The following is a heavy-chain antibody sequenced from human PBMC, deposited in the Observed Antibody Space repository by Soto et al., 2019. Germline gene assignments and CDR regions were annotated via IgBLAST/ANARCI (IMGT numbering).Heavy chain of an antibody. CDR3: AREEGSSWSLFDF. CDR1: GFTLSNTG. V-gene: IGHV3-33*01. D-gene: IGHD6-6*01. J-gene: IGHJ4*02. Sequence: SLRLSCATSGFTLSNTGMHWVRQVPGKGLEWVAAVWYDGSNKYYADSVKGRFTISRDTSKNTVHLQMNSLTAEDTAVYYCAREEGSSWSLFDFWGQGTQVTVSS. CDR2: VWYDGSNK.